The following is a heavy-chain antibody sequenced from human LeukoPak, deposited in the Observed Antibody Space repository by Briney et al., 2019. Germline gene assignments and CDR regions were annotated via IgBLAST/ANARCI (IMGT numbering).Heavy chain of an antibody. CDR1: GGSFSGYY. V-gene: IGHV4-34*01. D-gene: IGHD3-3*01. CDR3: ARRMSGPRYFDY. J-gene: IGHJ4*02. CDR2: INHSGST. Sequence: SETLSLTCAVYGGSFSGYYWSWIRQPPGKGLEWIGEINHSGSTNYNPSLKSRVTMSVDTSKNQFSLELSSVTAADTAVYYCARRMSGPRYFDYWGQGTLVAVSS.